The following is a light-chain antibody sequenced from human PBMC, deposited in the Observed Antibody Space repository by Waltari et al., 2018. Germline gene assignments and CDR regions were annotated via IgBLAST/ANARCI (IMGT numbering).Light chain of an antibody. Sequence: ETVVTQSPATLSMSPGERATISCRTSPTIGRSLAWYQQRPGQAPRLLIYRASTRATGIPDRCSGSGSETEFTLTISSLKSEDIAVYYCQQYNNWSPGTFGQGTKVEI. V-gene: IGKV3D-15*01. CDR3: QQYNNWSPGT. J-gene: IGKJ1*01. CDR1: PTIGRS. CDR2: RAS.